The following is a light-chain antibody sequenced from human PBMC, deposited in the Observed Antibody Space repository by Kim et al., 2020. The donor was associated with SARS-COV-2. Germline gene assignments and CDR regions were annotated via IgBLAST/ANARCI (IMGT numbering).Light chain of an antibody. CDR1: SSNIGSNT. CDR2: SNN. CDR3: AAWDDSLNGSWV. J-gene: IGLJ3*02. Sequence: QRVTISWSGSSSNIGSNTVNWYQQLPGTAPKLLIYSNNQRPSGVPDRFSGSKSGTSAFLAISGLQSEDEADYYCAAWDDSLNGSWVFGGGTKLTVL. V-gene: IGLV1-44*01.